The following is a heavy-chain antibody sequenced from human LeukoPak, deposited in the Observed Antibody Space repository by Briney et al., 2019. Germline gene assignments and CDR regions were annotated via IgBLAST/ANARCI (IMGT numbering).Heavy chain of an antibody. CDR3: ARAGGGYCSGGSCYSGYYYYGMDV. CDR2: IYYSGST. V-gene: IGHV4-30-4*01. D-gene: IGHD2-15*01. CDR1: GGSISSGDYY. Sequence: PSETLSLTCTVSGGSISSGDYYWSWIRQPPGKGLEWIGYIYYSGSTYYSPSLKSRVTISVDTSKNQFSLKLSSVTAADTAVYYCARAGGGYCSGGSCYSGYYYYGMDVWGKGTTVTVSS. J-gene: IGHJ6*04.